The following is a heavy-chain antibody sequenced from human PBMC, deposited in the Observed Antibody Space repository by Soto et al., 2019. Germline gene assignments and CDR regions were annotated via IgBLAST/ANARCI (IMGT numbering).Heavy chain of an antibody. D-gene: IGHD2-2*01. CDR3: ARGVENIVVVLDVFGYYGMDV. CDR2: INAGNGNT. J-gene: IGHJ6*02. Sequence: SVKVSCKASGYSFTSYAIYWVRQAPGQRLEWMGWINAGNGNTKYSQKLQGRVTFTGDTSASTAHMELSSLRSEDTAVYFCARGVENIVVVLDVFGYYGMDVSG. CDR1: GYSFTSYA. V-gene: IGHV1-3*01.